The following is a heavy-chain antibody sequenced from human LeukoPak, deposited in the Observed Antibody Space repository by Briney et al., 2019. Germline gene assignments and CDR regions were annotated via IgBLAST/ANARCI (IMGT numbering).Heavy chain of an antibody. CDR2: IHDSGGNT. CDR3: AERDVGATAGGAFDI. Sequence: PGGSLRLSCAASAFTFSSFAMSWVRQAPGKGLEWVSSIHDSGGNTYYADSVKGRFTISRDNSKSTLYLQMNSLRAEDTAVYYCAERDVGATAGGAFDIWGQGTMVTVSS. V-gene: IGHV3-23*01. D-gene: IGHD1-26*01. J-gene: IGHJ3*02. CDR1: AFTFSSFA.